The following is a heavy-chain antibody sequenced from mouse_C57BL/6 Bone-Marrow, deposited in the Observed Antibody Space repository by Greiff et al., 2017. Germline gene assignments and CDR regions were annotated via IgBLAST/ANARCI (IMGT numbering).Heavy chain of an antibody. CDR2: IHPNSGST. CDR1: GYTFTSYW. Sequence: VQLQQPGAELVKPGASVKLSCKASGYTFTSYWMYWVKQRPGQGLEWIGMIHPNSGSTNYNEKFKSKATLTVDNSSSTAYMQISSLTSEVSAVYYCARSGEFAYWGQGTLVTVSA. V-gene: IGHV1-64*01. CDR3: ARSGEFAY. J-gene: IGHJ3*01.